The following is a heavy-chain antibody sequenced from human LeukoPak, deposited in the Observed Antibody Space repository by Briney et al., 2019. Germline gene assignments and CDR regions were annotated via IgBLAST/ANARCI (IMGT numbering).Heavy chain of an antibody. V-gene: IGHV1-18*01. CDR1: GYTFTSNG. CDR2: ISAYNGNT. J-gene: IGHJ4*02. D-gene: IGHD2-15*01. Sequence: ASVKVSFKASGYTFTSNGISWVRQPPGQGLEWMGWISAYNGNTNYAQKLQGRVTMTTDTSTSTAYMELRSLRSDDTAVYYCARDVYCSGGSCYPYFDLWGRGPVVSVSS. CDR3: ARDVYCSGGSCYPYFDL.